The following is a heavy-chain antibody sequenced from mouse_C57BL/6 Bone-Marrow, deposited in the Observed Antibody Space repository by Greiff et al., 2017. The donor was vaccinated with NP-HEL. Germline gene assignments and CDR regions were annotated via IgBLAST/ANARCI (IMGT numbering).Heavy chain of an antibody. V-gene: IGHV1-54*01. Sequence: VQLQQSGAELVRPGTSVKVSCKASGYAFTNYLIEWVKQRPGQGLEWIGVINPGSGGTNYNEKFKGKATLTADKSSSTAYMQLSSLTSEDSAVYFCARSFTTVVATSYFDYWGQGTTLTVSS. CDR2: INPGSGGT. CDR1: GYAFTNYL. D-gene: IGHD1-1*01. J-gene: IGHJ2*01. CDR3: ARSFTTVVATSYFDY.